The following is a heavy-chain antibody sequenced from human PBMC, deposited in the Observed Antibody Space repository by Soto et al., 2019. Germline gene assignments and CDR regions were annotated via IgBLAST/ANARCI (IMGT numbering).Heavy chain of an antibody. CDR3: ANERGQFFDY. J-gene: IGHJ4*02. V-gene: IGHV3-43*01. CDR1: GFTFDDHT. Sequence: EVQLVVSGGLVVRPGGSLRLSCAGSGFTFDDHTMHWVRQAPGKGLEWVSLITCDAGSAFYADSVRGRFTISRENSKNSLYLQMNSLRTEESALYYCANERGQFFDYWGRGTPVTVSS. CDR2: ITCDAGSA.